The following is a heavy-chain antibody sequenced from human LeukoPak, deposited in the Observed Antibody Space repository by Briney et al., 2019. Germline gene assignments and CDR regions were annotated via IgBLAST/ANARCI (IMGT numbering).Heavy chain of an antibody. D-gene: IGHD2-8*01. CDR2: IKSKTDGGTT. Sequence: GGAVRLSCAASVFTFSNAWLSWVRQAPGKGLEWVGRIKSKTDGGTTDYAAPVRGRFTISRDDSKNTLYLQMDSLKTEDTAVYYCTLYCTNGVCYSGGYYYYYGMDVWGQGTTVTVSS. V-gene: IGHV3-15*01. CDR1: VFTFSNAW. J-gene: IGHJ6*02. CDR3: TLYCTNGVCYSGGYYYYYGMDV.